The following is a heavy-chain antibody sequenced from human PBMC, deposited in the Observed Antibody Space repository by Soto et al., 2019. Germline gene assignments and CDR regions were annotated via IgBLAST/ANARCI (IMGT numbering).Heavy chain of an antibody. J-gene: IGHJ5*02. CDR1: GFTFSSYE. CDR2: ISSSGSTI. Sequence: GGSLRLSCAASGFTFSSYEMNWVRQAPGKGLEWVSYISSSGSTIYYADSVKGRFTISRDNAKNSLYLQMNSLRAEDTAVYYCARDGWAAAGPYNWFDPWGQGTLVTVSS. D-gene: IGHD6-13*01. V-gene: IGHV3-48*03. CDR3: ARDGWAAAGPYNWFDP.